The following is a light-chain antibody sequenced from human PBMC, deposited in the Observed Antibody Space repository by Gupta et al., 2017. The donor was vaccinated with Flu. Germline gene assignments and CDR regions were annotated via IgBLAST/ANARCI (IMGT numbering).Light chain of an antibody. CDR1: SSDIGGYNL. J-gene: IGLJ2*01. CDR3: CSNAGSSTLI. V-gene: IGLV2-23*01. Sequence: SALTQPASVSGSPGQSITIACTGSSSDIGGYNLVSWYQLHPDKAPKLLIFEAYKRPAGVASRFSGSKSGNTASLTISVHQAEDAGDYFYCSNAGSSTLIFGGGTKLTVL. CDR2: EAY.